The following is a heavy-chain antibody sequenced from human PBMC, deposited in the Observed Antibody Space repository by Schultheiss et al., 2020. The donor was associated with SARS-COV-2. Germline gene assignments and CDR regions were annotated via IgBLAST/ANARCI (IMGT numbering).Heavy chain of an antibody. CDR2: ISSSGSTI. CDR3: ARVAYGDYIVDP. Sequence: GESLKISCAASGFTFSSYEMNWVRQAPGKGLEWVSYISSSGSTIYYADSVKGRFTISRDNAKDSLYLQMNSLRDEDTAVYYCARVAYGDYIVDPWGQGTLVTVSS. J-gene: IGHJ5*02. V-gene: IGHV3-48*03. CDR1: GFTFSSYE. D-gene: IGHD4-17*01.